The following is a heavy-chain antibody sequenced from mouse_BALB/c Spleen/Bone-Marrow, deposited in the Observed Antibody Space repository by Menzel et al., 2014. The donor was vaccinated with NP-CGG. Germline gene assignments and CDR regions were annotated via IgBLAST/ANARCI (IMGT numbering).Heavy chain of an antibody. D-gene: IGHD1-1*01. Sequence: DVMLVESGGGLVKPGGSLKLSCAASGFTFSDYYMYWVRQTPEKRLEWVATISDGGSYTYYPDSVKGRFTISRDNAKNNLYLQMSSLKSEDTAMYYCARGSSYFDYWGQGTTLTVPS. V-gene: IGHV5-4*02. J-gene: IGHJ2*01. CDR3: ARGSSYFDY. CDR1: GFTFSDYY. CDR2: ISDGGSYT.